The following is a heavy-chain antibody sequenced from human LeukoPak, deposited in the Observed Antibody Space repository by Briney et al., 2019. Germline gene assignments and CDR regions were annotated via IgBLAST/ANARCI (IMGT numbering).Heavy chain of an antibody. D-gene: IGHD3-22*01. V-gene: IGHV4-59*01. CDR1: GGSISSYY. J-gene: IGHJ3*02. CDR2: IYYSGST. Sequence: SETLSLTCTVSGGSISSYYWSWIRQPPGKGLEWIGYIYYSGSTNYNPSLKSRVTISVDTSKNQFSLKLSSVTAADTAVYYCARGQYYYDSSGYYRDAFDIWGQGTMVTVSS. CDR3: ARGQYYYDSSGYYRDAFDI.